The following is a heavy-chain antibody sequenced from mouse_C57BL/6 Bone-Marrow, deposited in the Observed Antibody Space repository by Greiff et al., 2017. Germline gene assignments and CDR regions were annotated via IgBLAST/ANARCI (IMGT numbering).Heavy chain of an antibody. D-gene: IGHD1-1*01. CDR1: GYTFTSYW. CDR3: ARSVTTVPSFDY. Sequence: VKLQQPGAELVMPGASVKLSCKASGYTFTSYWMHWVKQRPGQGLEWIGEIDPSDSYTNYNQKFKGKSTLTVDKSSSTAYMQLSSLTSEVSAVYYCARSVTTVPSFDYWGQGTTLTVSS. V-gene: IGHV1-69*01. J-gene: IGHJ2*01. CDR2: IDPSDSYT.